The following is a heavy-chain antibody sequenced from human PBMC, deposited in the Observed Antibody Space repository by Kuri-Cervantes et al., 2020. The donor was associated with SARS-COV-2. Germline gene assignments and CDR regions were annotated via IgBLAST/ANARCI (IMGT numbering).Heavy chain of an antibody. CDR2: IIPIFGTA. CDR3: ARELFRAMVRGVMSFYGMDV. V-gene: IGHV1-69*13. D-gene: IGHD3-10*01. Sequence: SVKVSCKASGGTFSSYAISWVRQVPGQGLEWMGGIIPIFGTANYAQKFQGRVTITADESTSTAYMEPSSLRCEDTAVYYCARELFRAMVRGVMSFYGMDVWGQGTTVTVSS. CDR1: GGTFSSYA. J-gene: IGHJ6*02.